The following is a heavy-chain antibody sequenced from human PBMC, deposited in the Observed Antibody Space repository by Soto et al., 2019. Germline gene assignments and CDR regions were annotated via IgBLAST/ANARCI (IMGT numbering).Heavy chain of an antibody. CDR2: IWYVGRDK. D-gene: IGHD3-22*01. CDR1: GITFSNYG. V-gene: IGHV3-33*01. Sequence: QVQLVESGGGVVQPGRSLRLSCAASGITFSNYGTHWVRQAPGKGLEWVAVIWYVGRDKYYADSVKGLFTISRDNSKVTLYPQMNIVSADDTAVYYSVSGYGYVDNRGQGTLVTVSS. CDR3: VSGYGYVDN. J-gene: IGHJ4*02.